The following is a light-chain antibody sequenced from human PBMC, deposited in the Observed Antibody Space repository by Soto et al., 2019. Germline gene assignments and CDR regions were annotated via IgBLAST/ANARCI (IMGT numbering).Light chain of an antibody. J-gene: IGLJ2*01. Sequence: QSALTQPASVSGSTGQSITISCTGTSSDVGGYNYVSWYQQHPGKAPKLMIYDVSNRPSGVSNRFSGSKSGNTASLTISGLQAEDEADYYCSSYTSSSPFLFGGGTKVTVL. CDR3: SSYTSSSPFL. V-gene: IGLV2-14*01. CDR1: SSDVGGYNY. CDR2: DVS.